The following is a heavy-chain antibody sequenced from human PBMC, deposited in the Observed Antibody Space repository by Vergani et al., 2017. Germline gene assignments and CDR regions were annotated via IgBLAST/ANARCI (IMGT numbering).Heavy chain of an antibody. Sequence: QLQLQESGPGLVKPSETLSLTCTVSGGSISSSSYYWGWIRQPPGKGLEWIGSIYYSGSTYYNPSLKSRVTISVDTSRNQCTLKLSSVTAADTAVYYCARRRGAVDENIENWFDPGGQGTLVTVSS. CDR1: GGSISSSSYY. V-gene: IGHV4-39*01. D-gene: IGHD2/OR15-2a*01. CDR2: IYYSGST. J-gene: IGHJ5*02. CDR3: ARRRGAVDENIENWFDP.